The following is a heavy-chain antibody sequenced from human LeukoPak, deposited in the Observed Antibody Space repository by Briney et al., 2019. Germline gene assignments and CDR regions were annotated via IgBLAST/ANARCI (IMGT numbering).Heavy chain of an antibody. CDR3: ATDRKCSSTSCHSLRDYYGMDV. CDR2: FDPEDGET. J-gene: IGHJ6*02. D-gene: IGHD2-2*02. CDR1: GYTLTELS. Sequence: GASVKVSCKVSGYTLTELSMHWVRQAPGKGLEWMGGFDPEDGETIYAQKFQGRVTMTEDTSTDTAYMELSSLRSEDTAVYYCATDRKCSSTSCHSLRDYYGMDVWGQGTTVTVSS. V-gene: IGHV1-24*01.